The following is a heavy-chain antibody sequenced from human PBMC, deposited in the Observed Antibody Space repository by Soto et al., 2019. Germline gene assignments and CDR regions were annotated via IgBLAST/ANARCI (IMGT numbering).Heavy chain of an antibody. CDR1: GFTFSNYG. J-gene: IGHJ4*02. Sequence: PGGSLRLSCIASGFTFSNYGMHWVRQAPGEGLEWVAVISDNEDDKYYADSVKGRFTISRDNSKNTLYLQMNSLRAEDTAAYYCAKNYYGFQVFDSHDYWGQGTLVTDSS. CDR3: AKNYYGFQVFDSHDY. D-gene: IGHD3-10*01. V-gene: IGHV3-30*18. CDR2: ISDNEDDK.